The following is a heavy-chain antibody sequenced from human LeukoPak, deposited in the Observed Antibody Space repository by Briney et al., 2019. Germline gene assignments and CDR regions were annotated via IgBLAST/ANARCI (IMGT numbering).Heavy chain of an antibody. CDR2: MNPNSGNT. J-gene: IGHJ6*02. V-gene: IGHV1-8*01. Sequence: ASVKVSCKASGYTFTSSDINWVRQATGQGLEWMGWMNPNSGNTGYAQKFQGRVTMTRNTSISTAYMELSSLRSEDTAVYYCARSGTGSYIYYYYYGMDVWGQGTTVTVSS. CDR3: ARSGTGSYIYYYYYGMDV. CDR1: GYTFTSSD. D-gene: IGHD3-10*01.